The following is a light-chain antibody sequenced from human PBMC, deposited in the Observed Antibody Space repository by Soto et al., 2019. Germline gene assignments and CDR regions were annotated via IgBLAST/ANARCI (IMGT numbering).Light chain of an antibody. Sequence: DIVMTQSPLSLPVTPGEPASISCRSSQSLLHSNGYNYLDWYLQKPGQSPQLLIYLGSNRASGVPDRFGGSGSGTDFTLKISRVEAEDVGVYYCMQALQNPATFGQGTKLEIK. J-gene: IGKJ2*01. V-gene: IGKV2-28*01. CDR1: QSLLHSNGYNY. CDR3: MQALQNPAT. CDR2: LGS.